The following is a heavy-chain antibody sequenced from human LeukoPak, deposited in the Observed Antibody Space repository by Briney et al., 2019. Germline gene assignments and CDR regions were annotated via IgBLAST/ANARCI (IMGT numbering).Heavy chain of an antibody. D-gene: IGHD3-22*01. V-gene: IGHV1-2*02. CDR2: INPNSGGT. J-gene: IGHJ4*02. Sequence: ASVKVSCKASGYTFTGYYMHWVRQAPGQGLEWMGWINPNSGGTNYAQKSQGRVTMTRDTSISTAYMELSRLRSDDTAVYYCARGYYDSSGYWRRWVTIWLPDVLGLFDYWGQGTLVTVSS. CDR3: ARGYYDSSGYWRRWVTIWLPDVLGLFDY. CDR1: GYTFTGYY.